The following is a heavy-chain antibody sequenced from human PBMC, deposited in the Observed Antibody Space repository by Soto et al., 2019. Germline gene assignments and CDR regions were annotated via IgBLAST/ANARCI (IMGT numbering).Heavy chain of an antibody. CDR2: IHSSGST. D-gene: IGHD4-17*01. J-gene: IGHJ6*02. V-gene: IGHV4-61*01. CDR3: AILTKPTAVTTAFRGGYGLDV. Sequence: PSETLSLTCTVSGGSVSSGNYFWSWIRQPPGKGLEWIGYIHSSGSTNYNPSLKSRVTISADTSRNQFSLRLTSVTAAHTAVYYCAILTKPTAVTTAFRGGYGLDVWGQGTTVTVSS. CDR1: GGSVSSGNYF.